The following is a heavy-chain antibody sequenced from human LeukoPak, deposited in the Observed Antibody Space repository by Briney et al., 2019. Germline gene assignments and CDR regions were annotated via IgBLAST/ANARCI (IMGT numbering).Heavy chain of an antibody. Sequence: EGSLRLSCAASGFTFSSYPMHWVRQAPGEGLEYVSGIRGNGGSTYYANSVKGRFTISRDNSKNTLYLRMGSLRAEDMAVYFCARGDDYILFDYWGQGVLVTVSS. CDR3: ARGDDYILFDY. CDR1: GFTFSSYP. J-gene: IGHJ4*02. V-gene: IGHV3-64*01. D-gene: IGHD4-11*01. CDR2: IRGNGGST.